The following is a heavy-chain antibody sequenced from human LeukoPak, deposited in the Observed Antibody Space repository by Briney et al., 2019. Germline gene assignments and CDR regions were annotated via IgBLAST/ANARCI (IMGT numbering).Heavy chain of an antibody. CDR2: TYYSGST. CDR3: ARMFRSSWYINWFDP. Sequence: SETLSLTCTVSGGSISSDYWTWIRQSPGKGLEWIAYTYYSGSTNYNPSLKSRVTISVDTSKNQFSLKLNFVTAADTAMYYCARMFRSSWYINWFDPWGQGTLVTVSS. D-gene: IGHD6-13*01. CDR1: GGSISSDY. V-gene: IGHV4-59*08. J-gene: IGHJ5*02.